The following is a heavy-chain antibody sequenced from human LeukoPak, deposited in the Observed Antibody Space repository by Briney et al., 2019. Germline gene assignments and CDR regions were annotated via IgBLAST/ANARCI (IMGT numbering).Heavy chain of an antibody. CDR1: GFTVSSNY. Sequence: PGGSLRLSCAASGFTVSSNYMSWVRQAPGKGLEWVSAISGSGGSTYYADSVKGRFTISRDNSKNTLFLQMNSLRAEDTAIYYCTKDTVDTTMVPYYFEYWGQGTLVTVSS. D-gene: IGHD5-18*01. CDR2: ISGSGGST. CDR3: TKDTVDTTMVPYYFEY. V-gene: IGHV3-23*01. J-gene: IGHJ4*02.